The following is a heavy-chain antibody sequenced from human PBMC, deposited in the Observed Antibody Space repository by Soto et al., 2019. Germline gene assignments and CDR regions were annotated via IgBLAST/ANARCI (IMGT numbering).Heavy chain of an antibody. J-gene: IGHJ3*02. CDR1: GGSFSGYY. Sequence: SETLSLTCAVYGGSFSGYYWSWIRQPPGKGLEWIGEINHSGSTNYNPSLKSRVTISVDTSKNQFSLKLSSVTAADTAVYYCARDYGTPIDAFDIWGQGTMVTVSS. CDR2: INHSGST. V-gene: IGHV4-34*01. CDR3: ARDYGTPIDAFDI. D-gene: IGHD3-16*01.